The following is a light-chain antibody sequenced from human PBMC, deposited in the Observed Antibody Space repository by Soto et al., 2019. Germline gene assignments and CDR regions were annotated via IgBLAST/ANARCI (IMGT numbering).Light chain of an antibody. CDR3: QNWGSGIPWV. Sequence: QPVLTQSPSASASLGASVKLTCTLSSGHSSYAIAWHQQQPEKGPRYLMKLNSDGSHSKGDGIPDRFSGSSSGAERYLTISSRQSEDEADYYCQNWGSGIPWVFGGGTKLTVL. J-gene: IGLJ3*02. CDR2: LNSDGSH. CDR1: SGHSSYA. V-gene: IGLV4-69*01.